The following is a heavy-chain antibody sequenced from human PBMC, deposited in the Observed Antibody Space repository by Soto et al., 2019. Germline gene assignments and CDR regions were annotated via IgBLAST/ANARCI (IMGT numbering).Heavy chain of an antibody. CDR2: ISYDGSNK. CDR3: ARYSGKYQGPIDY. V-gene: IGHV3-30*03. Sequence: QVQLVESGGGVVQPGRSLRLSFAASGLPFSHYGIHWVRQAPGKGLEWLAVISYDGSNKHYADSVKGRFTVSRDNSKNTLYLQMNSLRAEDTAVYFCARYSGKYQGPIDYWGQGTLVTVSS. D-gene: IGHD1-26*01. CDR1: GLPFSHYG. J-gene: IGHJ4*02.